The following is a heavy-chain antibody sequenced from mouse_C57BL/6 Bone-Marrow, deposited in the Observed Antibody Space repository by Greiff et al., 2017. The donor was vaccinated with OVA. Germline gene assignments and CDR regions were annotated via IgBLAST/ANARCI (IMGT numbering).Heavy chain of an antibody. CDR2: IRSKSNNYAT. Sequence: VQLKESGGGLVQPKGSLKLSCAASGFSFNTYAMTWVRQAPGKGLEWVARIRSKSNNYATYYADSVKDRFTISRDDSESMLYLQMNNLKTEDTAMYYCVRHRYAMDYWGQGTSVTVSS. J-gene: IGHJ4*01. CDR3: VRHRYAMDY. V-gene: IGHV10-1*01. CDR1: GFSFNTYA.